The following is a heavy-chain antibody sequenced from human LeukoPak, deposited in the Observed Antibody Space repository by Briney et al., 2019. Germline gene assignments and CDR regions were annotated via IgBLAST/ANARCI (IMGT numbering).Heavy chain of an antibody. CDR1: GGTFSSYA. J-gene: IGHJ4*02. CDR2: IIPIFGTA. Sequence: GASVKVSCKASGGTFSSYAISWVRQAPGQGLEWMGGIIPIFGTANYAQKFQGRVTITTDESTSTAYMELSSLRSEDTAVYYCARDERGLAAAGAWGQGTLVTVSS. V-gene: IGHV1-69*05. CDR3: ARDERGLAAAGA. D-gene: IGHD6-13*01.